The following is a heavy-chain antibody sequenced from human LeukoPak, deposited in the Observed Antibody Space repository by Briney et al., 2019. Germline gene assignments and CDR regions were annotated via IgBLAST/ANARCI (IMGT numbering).Heavy chain of an antibody. CDR1: GGSFSGYY. CDR3: ARSGYGDYADAFDI. J-gene: IGHJ3*02. Sequence: PSETLSLTCAVYGGSFSGYYWSWVRQPPGKGLEWIGEIYHTGSTNYNPSLRSRITISVDKSKNQFSLNLSSVTAADTALYSCARSGYGDYADAFDIWGQGTMVTVSS. V-gene: IGHV4-34*01. CDR2: IYHTGST. D-gene: IGHD4-17*01.